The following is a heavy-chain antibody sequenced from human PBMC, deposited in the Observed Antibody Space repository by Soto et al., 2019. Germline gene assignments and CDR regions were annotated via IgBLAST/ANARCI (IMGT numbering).Heavy chain of an antibody. J-gene: IGHJ5*02. CDR2: IYYSGST. Sequence: PSETLSLTCTVSGGSISSGDYYWSWIRQPPGKGLEWIGYIYYSGSTYYNPSLKSRVTISVDTSKNQFSLKLSSVTAADTAVYYCARERGSRYCSSTSCSGVWFDPWGQGTLVTVSS. D-gene: IGHD2-2*01. CDR1: GGSISSGDYY. V-gene: IGHV4-30-4*01. CDR3: ARERGSRYCSSTSCSGVWFDP.